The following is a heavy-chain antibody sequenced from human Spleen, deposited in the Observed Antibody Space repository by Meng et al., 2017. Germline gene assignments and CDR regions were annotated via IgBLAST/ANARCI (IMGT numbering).Heavy chain of an antibody. CDR1: GGSFSDYY. CDR2: INHSGST. V-gene: IGHV4-34*01. Sequence: SETLSLTCVVSGGSFSDYYWSWIRQPPGKGLEWIGEINHSGSTNYNPSLESRATISVDTSQNNLSLKLSSVTAADTAVYYCARGVGYYDSSGYYTKGLYYYYGMDVWGQGTTVTVSS. CDR3: ARGVGYYDSSGYYTKGLYYYYGMDV. D-gene: IGHD3-22*01. J-gene: IGHJ6*02.